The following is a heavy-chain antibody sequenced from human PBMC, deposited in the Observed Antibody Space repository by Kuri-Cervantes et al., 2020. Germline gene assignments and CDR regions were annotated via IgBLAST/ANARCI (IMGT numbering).Heavy chain of an antibody. CDR3: AKDIGGSYYLIGVLDY. CDR2: ISSSSSYI. CDR1: GFTFSSYS. V-gene: IGHV3-21*01. J-gene: IGHJ4*02. D-gene: IGHD1-26*01. Sequence: GGSLRLSCAASGFTFSSYSMNWVRQAPGKGLEWVSSISSSSSYIYYADSVKGRFTISRDNAKNSLYLQMNSLRAEDTAVYYCAKDIGGSYYLIGVLDYWGQGTLVTVSS.